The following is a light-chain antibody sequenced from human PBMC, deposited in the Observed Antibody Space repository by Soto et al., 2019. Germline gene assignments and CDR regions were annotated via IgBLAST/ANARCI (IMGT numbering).Light chain of an antibody. CDR2: AAS. V-gene: IGKV1-27*01. Sequence: EIETTKATSYLSASVGSRDTNTCQASQDISNYLNWYQQKPGKVPKLLIYAASTLQSGVPSRFSGSGSRTDFTLTISSLQPEDVATYYCQKYNSAPWTFGQGTKVDIK. CDR1: QDISNY. CDR3: QKYNSAPWT. J-gene: IGKJ1*01.